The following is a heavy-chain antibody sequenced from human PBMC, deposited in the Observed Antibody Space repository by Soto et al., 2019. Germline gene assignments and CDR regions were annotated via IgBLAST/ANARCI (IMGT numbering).Heavy chain of an antibody. CDR1: GGSISSGGYS. CDR3: ARGQVVAAQH. V-gene: IGHV4-30-2*01. CDR2: IYHSGST. Sequence: SETLSLTCAVSGGSISSGGYSWSWIRQPPGKGLEWIGYIYHSGSTYYNPSLKSRVTISVDRSKNQFSLKLSSVTAADTAVYYCARGQVVAAQHWGQGALVTVSS. D-gene: IGHD2-15*01. J-gene: IGHJ4*02.